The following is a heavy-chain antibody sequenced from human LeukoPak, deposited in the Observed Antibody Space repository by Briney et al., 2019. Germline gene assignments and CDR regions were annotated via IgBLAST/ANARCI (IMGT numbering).Heavy chain of an antibody. CDR2: ISYDGSNK. J-gene: IGHJ4*02. Sequence: GGSLRLSCAASGFTFSSYGMHWVRQAPGEGLEWVAVISYDGSNKYYADSVKGRFTISRDNSKNTLYLQMNSLRAEDTAVYYCAKGSRKGGSGQVAYWGQGTLVTVSS. CDR3: AKGSRKGGSGQVAY. CDR1: GFTFSSYG. D-gene: IGHD3-10*01. V-gene: IGHV3-30*18.